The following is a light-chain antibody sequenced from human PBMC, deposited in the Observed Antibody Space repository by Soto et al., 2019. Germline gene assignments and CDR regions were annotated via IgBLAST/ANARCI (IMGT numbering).Light chain of an antibody. J-gene: IGKJ2*01. V-gene: IGKV1-39*01. CDR3: QQRYSTPRT. CDR1: QSSGRP. CDR2: TAS. Sequence: DNKMTQSPFSLSASVGDRVTITCRASQSSGRPLYWYQQLPGKAPNLLIYTASNLQSGVPSRFSGGGSGTDFTLTISSLQPEDFATYFCQQRYSTPRTFGQGTKVDIK.